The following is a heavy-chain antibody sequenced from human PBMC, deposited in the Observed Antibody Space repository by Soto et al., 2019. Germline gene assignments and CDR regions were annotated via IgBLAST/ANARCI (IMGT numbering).Heavy chain of an antibody. J-gene: IGHJ4*02. CDR1: GGSVSTGSYD. CDR3: AREGSYSEYNLAHGIQLRSFDF. Sequence: GTLSLTCTVSGGSVSTGSYDWSWIRQPPGKGLEWIGKIFFTGSAHYNPSLRNRVTMSVDTSKDQFSLTLTSVTAADTAVYYCAREGSYSEYNLAHGIQLRSFDFWGQGALVTVSS. V-gene: IGHV4-61*01. CDR2: IFFTGSA. D-gene: IGHD1-26*01.